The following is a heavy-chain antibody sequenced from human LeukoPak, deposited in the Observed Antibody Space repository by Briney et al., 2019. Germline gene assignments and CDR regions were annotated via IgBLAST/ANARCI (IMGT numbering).Heavy chain of an antibody. CDR2: IRYDGGNN. Sequence: PGRSLRLSCAVSGFTFSRHGMCWVRQAPGKGLEWVAFIRYDGGNNYYADFVKGRFTISRDNSKNTLYLQMNSLRAEDTAVYYCAKVLYDSSGYYFWGSDYWGQGTLVTVSS. J-gene: IGHJ4*02. CDR3: AKVLYDSSGYYFWGSDY. V-gene: IGHV3-30*02. D-gene: IGHD3-22*01. CDR1: GFTFSRHG.